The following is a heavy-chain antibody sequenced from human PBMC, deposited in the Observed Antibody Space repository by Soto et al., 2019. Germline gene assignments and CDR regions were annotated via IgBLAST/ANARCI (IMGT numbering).Heavy chain of an antibody. CDR1: GDSFTSYW. Sequence: PGESLKISFKGSGDSFTSYWIGWVRQMPGKGLEWMGMVDPGDSDTRYSPSVQGQVTISADKSISTAYLQWSSLKASDTAMYYCARHTPLAKYSSGWYWYLDLWGRGTLVTVSS. CDR3: ARHTPLAKYSSGWYWYLDL. D-gene: IGHD6-19*01. CDR2: VDPGDSDT. V-gene: IGHV5-51*01. J-gene: IGHJ2*01.